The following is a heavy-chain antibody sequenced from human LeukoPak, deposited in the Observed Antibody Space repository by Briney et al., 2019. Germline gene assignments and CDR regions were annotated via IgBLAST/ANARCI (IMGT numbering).Heavy chain of an antibody. V-gene: IGHV4-31*03. CDR3: ARGKDDSSGYGAFDI. CDR1: GGSISSGGYY. CDR2: IYYSGST. Sequence: SQTLSLTCTVSGGSISSGGYYWSWIRQHPGKGLEWIGYIYYSGSTYYNPSLKSRVTISVDTSKNQFSLKLSSVTAADTAVYYCARGKDDSSGYGAFDIWGQGTMVTVSS. D-gene: IGHD3-22*01. J-gene: IGHJ3*02.